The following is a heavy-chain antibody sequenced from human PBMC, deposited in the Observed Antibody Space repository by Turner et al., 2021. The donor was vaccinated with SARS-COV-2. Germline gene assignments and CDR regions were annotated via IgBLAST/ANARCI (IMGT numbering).Heavy chain of an antibody. D-gene: IGHD1-1*01. J-gene: IGHJ4*02. CDR1: GCSISSSSYY. CDR3: ARLRPTQNFDY. Sequence: QLQLQESGPGLVKPSETLSLTCTVSGCSISSSSYYWGWIRQPPGKGLEWIGSIYYSGSTYYNPSLKSRVTISVDTSKNQFTLKLSSVTAADTAVYYCARLRPTQNFDYWGQGTLVTVSS. CDR2: IYYSGST. V-gene: IGHV4-39*01.